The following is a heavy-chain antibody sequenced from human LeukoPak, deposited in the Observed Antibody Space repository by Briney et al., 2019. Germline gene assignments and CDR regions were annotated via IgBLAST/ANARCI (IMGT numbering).Heavy chain of an antibody. CDR1: GGSISSSSYY. V-gene: IGHV4-61*02. CDR3: ARVLIAVAGFDY. D-gene: IGHD6-19*01. J-gene: IGHJ4*02. Sequence: PSETLSLTCTVSGGSISSSSYYWSWIRQPAGKGLEWIGRIYTSGSTNYNPSLKSRVTMSVDTSKNQFSLKLSSVTAADTAVYYCARVLIAVAGFDYWGQGTLVTVSS. CDR2: IYTSGST.